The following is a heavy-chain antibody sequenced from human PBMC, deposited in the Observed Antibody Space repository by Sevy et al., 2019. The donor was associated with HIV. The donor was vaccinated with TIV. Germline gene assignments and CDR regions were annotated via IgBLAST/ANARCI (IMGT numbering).Heavy chain of an antibody. CDR2: IRHGGYT. CDR3: VGPKLTYTNGWHYFDY. V-gene: IGHV4-39*01. J-gene: IGHJ4*02. Sequence: SETLSLTCIVSGASISNTAYYWGWIRQSPGKGLEWIASIRHGGYTFYNPSLKSRVTISADTSKNQFSLKLTSVSAVDTSIYYCVGPKLTYTNGWHYFDYWGQGTVVTVSS. CDR1: GASISNTAYY. D-gene: IGHD2-8*01.